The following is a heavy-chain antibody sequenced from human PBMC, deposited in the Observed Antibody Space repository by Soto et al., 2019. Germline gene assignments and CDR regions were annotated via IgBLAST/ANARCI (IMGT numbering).Heavy chain of an antibody. CDR2: LYWDDDK. D-gene: IGHD7-27*01. J-gene: IGHJ4*02. Sequence: QITLKESGPPLVKPTQTLTLTCTFSGFSLSTSGVGVGWIRQPPGKALEWLAFLYWDDDKRYSPSLKSRLTTTKDTSQNQVLRTMTNLDPVDTATYYCARTSVNWGSRGLVDYWGQGTLVTVAS. CDR1: GFSLSTSGVG. CDR3: ARTSVNWGSRGLVDY. V-gene: IGHV2-5*02.